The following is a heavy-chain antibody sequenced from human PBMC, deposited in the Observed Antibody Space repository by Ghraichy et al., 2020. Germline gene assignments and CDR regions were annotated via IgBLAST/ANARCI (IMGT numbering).Heavy chain of an antibody. CDR1: GFTFSSYS. CDR3: ARVEGYCSSTSCYGDWYFDL. V-gene: IGHV3-21*01. J-gene: IGHJ2*01. D-gene: IGHD2-2*01. CDR2: ISSSSSYI. Sequence: GGSLRLSCAASGFTFSSYSMNWVRQAPGKGLEWVSSISSSSSYIYYADSVKGRFTISRDNAKNSLYLQMNSLRAEDTAVYYCARVEGYCSSTSCYGDWYFDLWGRGTLVTVSS.